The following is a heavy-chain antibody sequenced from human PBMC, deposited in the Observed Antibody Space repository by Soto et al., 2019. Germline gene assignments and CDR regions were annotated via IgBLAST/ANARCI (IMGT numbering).Heavy chain of an antibody. CDR2: IYPGDSDT. Sequence: GESLKISCKGSGYSFTSYWIGWVRQMPGKGLEWMGIIYPGDSDTRYSPSFQGQVTISADKSISTAYLQWSSLKASDTAMYYCARHPSYYYGSGSPSFDYWGQGTPVTVSS. J-gene: IGHJ4*02. CDR1: GYSFTSYW. D-gene: IGHD3-10*01. V-gene: IGHV5-51*01. CDR3: ARHPSYYYGSGSPSFDY.